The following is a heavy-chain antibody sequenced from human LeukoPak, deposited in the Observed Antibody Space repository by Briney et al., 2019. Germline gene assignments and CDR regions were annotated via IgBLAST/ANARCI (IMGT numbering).Heavy chain of an antibody. CDR3: AKVWTWYVGYFQH. CDR2: VQYDGTDI. V-gene: IGHV3-30*02. J-gene: IGHJ1*01. CDR1: GFTFSIYG. Sequence: GGSLRLSCAASGFTFSIYGMHWVRQAPGKGLEWVAFVQYDGTDIHYTDSVKGRFTISRDNSKNTLYLQMNSLRAEDTAVYYCAKVWTWYVGYFQHWGQGTLVTVSS. D-gene: IGHD6-13*01.